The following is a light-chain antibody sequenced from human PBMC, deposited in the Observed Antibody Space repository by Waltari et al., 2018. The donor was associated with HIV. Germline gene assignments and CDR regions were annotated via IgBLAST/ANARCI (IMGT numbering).Light chain of an antibody. J-gene: IGLJ2*01. CDR1: SSNIGSNT. V-gene: IGLV1-44*01. CDR2: SNN. CDR3: CSYAGSDTFVL. Sequence: QSVVTQPPSASGTPGPRVTISCSGSSSNIGSNTVNWYQQLPGTAPKLLIYSNNQRPSGVPDRFSGSKSGTSASLAISGLQSEDEADYYCCSYAGSDTFVLFGGGTKLTIL.